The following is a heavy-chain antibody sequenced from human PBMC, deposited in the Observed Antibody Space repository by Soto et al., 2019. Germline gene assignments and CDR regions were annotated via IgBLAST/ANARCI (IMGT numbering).Heavy chain of an antibody. CDR2: ISGNGDRT. CDR1: GFTFSSYA. V-gene: IGHV3-23*01. J-gene: IGHJ4*01. Sequence: GGSLRLSCAASGFTFSSYAMSWVRQAPGKGLEWVSAISGNGDRTYYADSVKGRFTISRDNSKNTLYLQMNSLRAEDTAVYYCAKAFRYFDWTHFDYWGHGTLVTVSS. D-gene: IGHD3-9*01. CDR3: AKAFRYFDWTHFDY.